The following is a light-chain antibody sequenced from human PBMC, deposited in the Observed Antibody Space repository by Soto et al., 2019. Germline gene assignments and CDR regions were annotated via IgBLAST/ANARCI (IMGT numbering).Light chain of an antibody. CDR1: QSISSY. V-gene: IGKV1-39*01. CDR3: QQSYSTPRT. J-gene: IGKJ4*01. Sequence: DIQMTQSPSSLSASVGDRVTITCRASQSISSYLNWYQQKPGKAPKLLIYAASILQSGVPSRFSGSGSGTDFTITISSLQPEDFATYYCQQSYSTPRTFGAGTKVAIK. CDR2: AAS.